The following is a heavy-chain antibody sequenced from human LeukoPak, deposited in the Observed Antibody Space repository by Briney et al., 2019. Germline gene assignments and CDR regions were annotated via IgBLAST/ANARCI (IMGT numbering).Heavy chain of an antibody. CDR3: TRARGITTLRGLIHPLLPFDH. D-gene: IGHD3-10*01. CDR1: GFSFGDYV. J-gene: IGHJ4*02. CDR2: IRTKGYDGTT. Sequence: GGSLRLSCTGSGFSFGDYVMSWVRQAPGKGLEWVGFIRTKGYDGTTEYAASVKGRFTISRHDSDSIAYLQMNSLGTEDTAVYYCTRARGITTLRGLIHPLLPFDHWGPGNLVSVSP. V-gene: IGHV3-49*04.